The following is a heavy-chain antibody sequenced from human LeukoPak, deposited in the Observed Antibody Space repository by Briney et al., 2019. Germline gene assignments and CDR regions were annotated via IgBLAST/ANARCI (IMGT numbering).Heavy chain of an antibody. D-gene: IGHD6-13*01. CDR1: GGSISSSSYY. V-gene: IGHV4-61*02. CDR2: IYTSGST. J-gene: IGHJ4*02. Sequence: PSETLSLTCTVSGGSISSSSYYWSWIRQPAGKGLEWIGRIYTSGSTNYNPSLKSRVTMSVDTSKNQFSLKLSSVTAADTAVYYCARDYGGAAAGTVWDLYYFDYWGQGTLVTVSS. CDR3: ARDYGGAAAGTVWDLYYFDY.